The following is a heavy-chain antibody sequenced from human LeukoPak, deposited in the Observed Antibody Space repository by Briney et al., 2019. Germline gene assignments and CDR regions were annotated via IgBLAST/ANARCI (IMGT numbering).Heavy chain of an antibody. D-gene: IGHD6-13*01. J-gene: IGHJ4*02. CDR1: GGTLGTSA. Sequence: ASVRVSCTPSGGTLGTSAIYWVRQAPGQGLEWMGWINPNSGGTNYAQKFQGRVTMTRDTSISTAYMELSRLRSDDTAVYYCAREVVAAAGSADYWGQGTLVTVSS. CDR2: INPNSGGT. CDR3: AREVVAAAGSADY. V-gene: IGHV1-2*02.